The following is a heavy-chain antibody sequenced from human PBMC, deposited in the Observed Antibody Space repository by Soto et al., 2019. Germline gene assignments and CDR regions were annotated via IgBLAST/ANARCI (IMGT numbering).Heavy chain of an antibody. Sequence: QLQLQESGSGLVKPSQTLSLTCGVSGGSISSGGYSWSWIRQPPGKGLEWIGYIYHSGNTYYNPSLKRQVTISVDRSKNQFSLKLSSVTAADTAVYYCARVYSGGEFFDYWGQGTLVTVSS. CDR1: GGSISSGGYS. CDR3: ARVYSGGEFFDY. CDR2: IYHSGNT. D-gene: IGHD3-10*01. V-gene: IGHV4-30-2*01. J-gene: IGHJ4*02.